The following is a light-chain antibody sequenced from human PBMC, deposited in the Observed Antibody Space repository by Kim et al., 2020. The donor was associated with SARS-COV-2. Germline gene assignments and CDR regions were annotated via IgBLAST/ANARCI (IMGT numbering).Light chain of an antibody. CDR3: QAWDSSTHNYV. CDR1: NLGAKY. J-gene: IGLJ1*01. Sequence: PGRTASVTVPGYNLGAKYGSWYQQKQGQSPVVDIYQDNQRPSGIPERFSGSNSGNTATLTISGTQAMDEADYYCQAWDSSTHNYVFGAGTKVTVL. CDR2: QDN. V-gene: IGLV3-1*01.